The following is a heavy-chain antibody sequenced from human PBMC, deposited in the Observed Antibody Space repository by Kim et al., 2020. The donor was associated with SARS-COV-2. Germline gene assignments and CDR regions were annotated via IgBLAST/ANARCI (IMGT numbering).Heavy chain of an antibody. V-gene: IGHV3-23*01. CDR3: ARDHGLDP. D-gene: IGHD2-8*01. CDR2: IQGYSGNS. J-gene: IGHJ5*02. CDR1: GFTFNNHD. Sequence: GGSLRLSCAASGFTFNNHDMSWVRQAPGKGLEWVSSIQGYSGNSYYADSVKGRFTVSRDIAKNTLFLQMNSLRVEDTAVYYCARDHGLDPWGQGTLVTVSS.